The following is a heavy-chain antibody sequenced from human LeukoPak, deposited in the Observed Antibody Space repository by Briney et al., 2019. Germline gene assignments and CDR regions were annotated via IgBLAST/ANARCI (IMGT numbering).Heavy chain of an antibody. CDR2: VNSDGRGT. Sequence: GGCLRLSCAASGFTFSSSWMHSVRQAPGKWLGWVSRVNSDGRGTTYAESVKGRFTISRDNAKNMLYLQMNSLRAEDTAVYYCARDLEYYDILTGYYNPNYYYGMDVWGQGTTVTVSS. CDR1: GFTFSSSW. V-gene: IGHV3-74*01. J-gene: IGHJ6*02. D-gene: IGHD3-9*01. CDR3: ARDLEYYDILTGYYNPNYYYGMDV.